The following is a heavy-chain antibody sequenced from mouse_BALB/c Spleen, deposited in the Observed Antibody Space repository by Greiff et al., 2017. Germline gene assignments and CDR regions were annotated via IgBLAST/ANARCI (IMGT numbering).Heavy chain of an antibody. CDR1: GYAFTNYL. Sequence: QVQLKESGAELVRPGTSVKVSCKASGYAFTNYLIEWVKQRPGQGLEWIGVINPGSGGTNYNEKFKGKATLTADKSSSTAYMQLSSLTSDDSAVYFGARGVRHYYFDYWGQGTTLTVSS. V-gene: IGHV1-54*01. CDR2: INPGSGGT. J-gene: IGHJ2*01. D-gene: IGHD1-2*01. CDR3: ARGVRHYYFDY.